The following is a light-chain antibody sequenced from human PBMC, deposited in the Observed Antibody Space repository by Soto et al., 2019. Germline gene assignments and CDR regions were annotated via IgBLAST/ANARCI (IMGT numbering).Light chain of an antibody. V-gene: IGKV1-39*01. CDR1: QSFTSF. CDR2: GAS. Sequence: DIQMTQSPSTLSASVGDGVTITPRASQSFTSFLICYQQKPGKAPEPLIHGASRLQSGVPSRFSGSGSGTDFTLTISSLQPEDFATYYCQQTYGTPQTFGQGTKVDNK. J-gene: IGKJ1*01. CDR3: QQTYGTPQT.